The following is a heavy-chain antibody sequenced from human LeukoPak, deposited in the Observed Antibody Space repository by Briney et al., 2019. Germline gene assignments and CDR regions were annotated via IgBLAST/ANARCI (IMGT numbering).Heavy chain of an antibody. CDR1: GSIFTSYW. J-gene: IGHJ4*02. V-gene: IGHV5-51*01. CDR2: IYPGDSDT. Sequence: GASLQISCEGSGSIFTSYWIGWVRPLAGKGLEWMGIIYPGDSDTRYSPSLQGHVTISAAKSISTAYLQWSSLKASDTAMYYCARRSGSSASFDYWGQGTLVTVSS. CDR3: ARRSGSSASFDY. D-gene: IGHD2-2*01.